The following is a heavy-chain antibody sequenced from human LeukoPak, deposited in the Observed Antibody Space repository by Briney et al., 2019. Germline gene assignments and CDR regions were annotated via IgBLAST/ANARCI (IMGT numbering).Heavy chain of an antibody. CDR2: ISGSGGST. CDR3: AKETDHWPFDY. D-gene: IGHD1-1*01. Sequence: GTLSLTCAVSGGSISSSNWWSWVRQAPGKGLEWVSGISGSGGSTYYADSVKGRFTISRDNSKNTLYLQMNSLRAEDTAVYYCAKETDHWPFDYWGQGTLVTVSS. CDR1: GGSISSSN. V-gene: IGHV3-23*01. J-gene: IGHJ4*02.